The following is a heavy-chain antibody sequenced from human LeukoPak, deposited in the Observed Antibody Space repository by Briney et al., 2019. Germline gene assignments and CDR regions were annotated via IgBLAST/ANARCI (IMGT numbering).Heavy chain of an antibody. V-gene: IGHV1-2*02. CDR3: ARTWIRGPPRY. D-gene: IGHD5-18*01. CDR2: INPNSGGT. Sequence: ASVKVSCKASGYTFTGYYMHWVRQAPGQGLEWMGWINPNSGGTNYAQKFQGRVTMTRDTSISTAYMELSSVTAADTAVYYCARTWIRGPPRYWGQGTLVTVSS. J-gene: IGHJ4*02. CDR1: GYTFTGYY.